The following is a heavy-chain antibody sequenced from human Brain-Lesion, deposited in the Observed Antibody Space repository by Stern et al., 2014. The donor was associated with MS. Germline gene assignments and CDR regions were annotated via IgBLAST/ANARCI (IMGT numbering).Heavy chain of an antibody. D-gene: IGHD5-18*01. CDR1: GGSISSGSFY. CDR3: ARETGGYTYGDTDFFDY. Sequence: QVQLQESGPGLVKPSQTLSLTCIVSGGSISSGSFYWNWIRQPAGKGLEWIGRIYSSGSTNYNPYLKSRVTISGDTSQNQFSLKMFSMTAADTAVYYCARETGGYTYGDTDFFDYWGQGALVTVSS. CDR2: IYSSGST. V-gene: IGHV4-61*02. J-gene: IGHJ4*02.